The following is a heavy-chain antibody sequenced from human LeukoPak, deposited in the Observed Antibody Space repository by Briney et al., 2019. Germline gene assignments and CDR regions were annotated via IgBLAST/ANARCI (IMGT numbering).Heavy chain of an antibody. D-gene: IGHD2-21*02. J-gene: IGHJ6*02. CDR2: FDPEDGET. V-gene: IGHV1-24*01. CDR1: GYTLTELS. CDR3: ARDHIVVGTAIHGYYGMDL. Sequence: ASVKVSCKVSGYTLTELSMHWVRQAPGKGLEWMGGFDPEDGETIYAQKFQGRVTMTEDTSTDTAYMELSSLRSEDTAVYYCARDHIVVGTAIHGYYGMDLWGQGTTVTVSS.